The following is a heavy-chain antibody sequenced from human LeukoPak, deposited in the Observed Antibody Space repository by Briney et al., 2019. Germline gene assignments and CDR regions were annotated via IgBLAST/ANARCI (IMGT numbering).Heavy chain of an antibody. CDR3: TRSFEFVGDY. CDR2: IVGSGGST. CDR1: GFTFSSYA. D-gene: IGHD3-16*01. J-gene: IGHJ4*02. Sequence: GGSLRLSCAASGFTFSSYAMTWVRQAPGKGLEWVSGIVGSGGSTYYADSVKGRFTISRDNSKNTLYLQMNSLRAEDTAVYYCTRSFEFVGDYWGQGTLVTVSS. V-gene: IGHV3-23*01.